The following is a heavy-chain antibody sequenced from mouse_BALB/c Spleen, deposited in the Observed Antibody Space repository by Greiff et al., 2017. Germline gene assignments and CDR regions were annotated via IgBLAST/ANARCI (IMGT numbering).Heavy chain of an antibody. V-gene: IGHV2-6-4*01. CDR1: GFSLSRYS. CDR3: ARNPNYYGSSYYFDY. Sequence: VQGVESGPGLVAPSQSLSITCTVSGFSLSRYSVHWVRQPPGKGLEWLGMIWGGGSTDYNSALKFRLSISKDNSKSQVFLKMNSLQTDDTAMYYCARNPNYYGSSYYFDYWGQGTTLTVSS. J-gene: IGHJ2*01. CDR2: IWGGGST. D-gene: IGHD1-1*01.